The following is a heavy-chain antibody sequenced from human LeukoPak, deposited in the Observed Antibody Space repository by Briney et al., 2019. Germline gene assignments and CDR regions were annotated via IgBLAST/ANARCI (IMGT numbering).Heavy chain of an antibody. V-gene: IGHV3-21*01. CDR3: ARGGVIGGEEFDY. CDR1: GFTFSSYS. CDR2: ISSSSYI. D-gene: IGHD3-16*02. J-gene: IGHJ4*02. Sequence: GGSLRLSCAASGFTFSSYSMNWVRQAPGKGLEWVSSISSSSYIYYADSVKGRFTISRDNAKNSLYLQMNSLRAEDTAVYYCARGGVIGGEEFDYWGQGTLVTVSS.